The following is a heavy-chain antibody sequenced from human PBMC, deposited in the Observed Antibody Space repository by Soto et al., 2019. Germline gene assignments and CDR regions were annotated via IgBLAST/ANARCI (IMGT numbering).Heavy chain of an antibody. CDR3: LQMLRGDSSYGMDV. CDR2: ISGSGGST. Sequence: PGGSLRLSCAASGFTFSTYAMTWVRQAPGKGLEWVSTISGSGGSTYYADSVKGRFTISRDNSEDTLYLQMNSLRAEDTAVYYCLQMLRGDSSYGMDVSGPGAPVTVSS. D-gene: IGHD2-15*01. V-gene: IGHV3-23*01. CDR1: GFTFSTYA. J-gene: IGHJ6*02.